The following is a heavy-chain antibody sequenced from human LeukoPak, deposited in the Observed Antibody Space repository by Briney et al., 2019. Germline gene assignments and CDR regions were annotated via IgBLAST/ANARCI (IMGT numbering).Heavy chain of an antibody. J-gene: IGHJ6*04. CDR1: GGSISSYY. D-gene: IGHD3-10*01. CDR2: IYYSGST. Sequence: SETLSLTCTVSGGSISSYYWSWIRQPPGKGLEWIGYIYYSGSTNYNPSLKSRVTISVDTSKNQFSLKLSSVTAADTAVYYCARDHYYGSGSYEDVWGKGTTVTVSS. V-gene: IGHV4-59*12. CDR3: ARDHYYGSGSYEDV.